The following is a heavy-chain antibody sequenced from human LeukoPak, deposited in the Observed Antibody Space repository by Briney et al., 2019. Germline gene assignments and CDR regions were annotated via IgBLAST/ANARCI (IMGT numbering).Heavy chain of an antibody. D-gene: IGHD2-2*01. Sequence: ASVKVSCKASGYTFTSYDINWVRQATGQGLEWMGWMNPNSGNTGYAQKFQGRVTMTRNTSMSTAYMELSSLRSEDTAVYYCARGVEGEYQLLFAAVDWFDPWGQGTLVTVSS. J-gene: IGHJ5*02. V-gene: IGHV1-8*01. CDR1: GYTFTSYD. CDR2: MNPNSGNT. CDR3: ARGVEGEYQLLFAAVDWFDP.